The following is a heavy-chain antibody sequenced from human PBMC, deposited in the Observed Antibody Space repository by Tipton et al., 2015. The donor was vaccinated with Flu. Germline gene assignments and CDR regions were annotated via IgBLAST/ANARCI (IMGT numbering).Heavy chain of an antibody. CDR1: GDSMRSYY. J-gene: IGHJ3*02. D-gene: IGHD3-10*01. V-gene: IGHV4-59*01. Sequence: TLSLTCSVSGDSMRSYYWSWIRQPPGKGLEWIGTIYYNGSTDYSPSLSSRLTISVDMSKNQFSLKLTSVTAADTAAYYCARDQTYYYGSSDAFDIWGQGTMVTVSS. CDR3: ARDQTYYYGSSDAFDI. CDR2: IYYNGST.